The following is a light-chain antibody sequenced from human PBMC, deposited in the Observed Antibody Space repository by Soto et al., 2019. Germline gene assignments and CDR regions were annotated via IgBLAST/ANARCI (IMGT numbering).Light chain of an antibody. V-gene: IGKV1-5*03. CDR2: TAS. J-gene: IGKJ2*01. CDR1: QSISTW. CDR3: QHYNRYSPYT. Sequence: DIQMTQFPSTLSASIGDRVTITCRASQSISTWLAWYQQKAGKAPKLLIYTASSLETGVPSRFSGSGSGTEFTLPISSLQPDDFATYYCQHYNRYSPYTFGQGTRLEIK.